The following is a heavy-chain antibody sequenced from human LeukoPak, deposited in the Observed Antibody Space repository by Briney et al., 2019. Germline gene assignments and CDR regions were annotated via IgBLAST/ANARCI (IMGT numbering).Heavy chain of an antibody. CDR3: AGHLRWWDY. J-gene: IGHJ4*02. Sequence: SETLSLTCTVSGGSISSSSYYWGWIRQPPGKGLEWIGSIYYSGSTNYNPSLESRVTISVDTSKNQFSLKLSSVTAADTAVYYCAGHLRWWDYWGQGTLVTVSS. CDR1: GGSISSSSYY. V-gene: IGHV4-39*07. CDR2: IYYSGST. D-gene: IGHD5/OR15-5a*01.